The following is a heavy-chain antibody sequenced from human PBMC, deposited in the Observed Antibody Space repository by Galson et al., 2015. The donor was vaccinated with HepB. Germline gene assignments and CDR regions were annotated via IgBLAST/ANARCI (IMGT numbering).Heavy chain of an antibody. J-gene: IGHJ3*02. Sequence: SLRLSCAASGFTFSNYYIHWVRQAPGKGLEWLTFISSDGSNKYYADSVKGRFTISRDNPKNTLYLQMNSLRDEDAAVYYCARGPSTGAFDIWGQGTMVTVS. D-gene: IGHD3-10*01. V-gene: IGHV3-30*04. CDR2: ISSDGSNK. CDR1: GFTFSNYY. CDR3: ARGPSTGAFDI.